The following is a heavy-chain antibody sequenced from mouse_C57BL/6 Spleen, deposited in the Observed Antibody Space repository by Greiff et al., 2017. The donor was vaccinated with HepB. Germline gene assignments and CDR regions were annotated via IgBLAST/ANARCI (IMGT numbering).Heavy chain of an antibody. V-gene: IGHV1-64*01. D-gene: IGHD5-5*01. CDR3: ARGAPDYRDYFDY. Sequence: QVQLKQPGAELVKPGASVKLSCKASGYTFTSYWMHWVKQRPGQGLEWIGMIHPNSGSTNYNEKFKSKATLTVDKSSSTAYMQLSSLTSEDSAVYYCARGAPDYRDYFDYWGQGTTLTVSS. CDR1: GYTFTSYW. J-gene: IGHJ2*01. CDR2: IHPNSGST.